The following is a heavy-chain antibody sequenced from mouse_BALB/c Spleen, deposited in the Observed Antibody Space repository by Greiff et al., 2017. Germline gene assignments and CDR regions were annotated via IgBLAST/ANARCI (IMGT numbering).Heavy chain of an antibody. CDR3: ARDYGSSYKSAMDY. CDR2: ISCYNGAT. J-gene: IGHJ4*01. CDR1: GYSFTGYY. Sequence: LVKTGASVKISCKASGYSFTGYYMPWVKQSHGKSLEWIGYISCYNGATSYNQKFKGKATFTVDTSSSTAYMQFNSLTSEDSAVYYCARDYGSSYKSAMDYWGQGTSVTVSS. D-gene: IGHD1-1*01. V-gene: IGHV1S34*01.